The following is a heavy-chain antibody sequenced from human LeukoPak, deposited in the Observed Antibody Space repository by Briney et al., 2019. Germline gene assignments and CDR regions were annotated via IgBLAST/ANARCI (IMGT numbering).Heavy chain of an antibody. J-gene: IGHJ4*02. D-gene: IGHD2-2*01. CDR3: ARDQRYCSSSSCPWEPFDY. Sequence: GGSLRLSCVASGSTFSIYGMHWVRQAPGKGPEWVAVASYDGSNKYYADSVKGRFTISRDNSKNTLYLQMNSLRAEDTAVYYCARDQRYCSSSSCPWEPFDYWGQGTLVTVSS. V-gene: IGHV3-30*03. CDR2: ASYDGSNK. CDR1: GSTFSIYG.